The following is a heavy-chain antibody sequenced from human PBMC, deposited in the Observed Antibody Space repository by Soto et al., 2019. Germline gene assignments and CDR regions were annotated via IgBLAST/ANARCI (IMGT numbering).Heavy chain of an antibody. Sequence: GGSLRLSCAASGFAFSSYSMNWVRQAPGKGLEWVSYISSSSSSTIYYADSVKGRFTISRDNSKNTLYLQMNSLRAEDTAVYYCARDPIFFAGSYPYYFDYWGQGTLVTVSS. CDR1: GFAFSSYS. V-gene: IGHV3-48*01. CDR3: ARDPIFFAGSYPYYFDY. D-gene: IGHD1-26*01. CDR2: ISSSSSSTI. J-gene: IGHJ4*02.